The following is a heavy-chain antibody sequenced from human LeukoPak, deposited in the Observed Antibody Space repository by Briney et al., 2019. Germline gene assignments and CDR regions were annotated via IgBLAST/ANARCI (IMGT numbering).Heavy chain of an antibody. J-gene: IGHJ3*02. D-gene: IGHD2-2*03. Sequence: PGGSLRLSCAASGFAFGSYWMSWVRQAPGKGLEWVASIKQDGSEKYYVDSVKGRSTISRDNAKNSLYLQMNSLRAEDTAVYYCARIRDGYCISTSCRGAFDIWGQGTVVTVSS. CDR1: GFAFGSYW. CDR2: IKQDGSEK. V-gene: IGHV3-7*01. CDR3: ARIRDGYCISTSCRGAFDI.